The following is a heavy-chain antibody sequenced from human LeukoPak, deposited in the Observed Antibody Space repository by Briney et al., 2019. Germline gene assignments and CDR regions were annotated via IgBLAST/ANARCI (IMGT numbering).Heavy chain of an antibody. V-gene: IGHV3-74*01. J-gene: IGHJ4*02. CDR3: ARIPINGSNGFYRYFDY. CDR2: INSDGSST. Sequence: GGSLRLSCAASGFTFSSYWMHWVRQAPGKGLVWVSRINSDGSSTSYADSVKGRFTISRDNAKNTLYLQMRSLRAEDTAVYYCARIPINGSNGFYRYFDYWGQGTLVTVSS. D-gene: IGHD6-19*01. CDR1: GFTFSSYW.